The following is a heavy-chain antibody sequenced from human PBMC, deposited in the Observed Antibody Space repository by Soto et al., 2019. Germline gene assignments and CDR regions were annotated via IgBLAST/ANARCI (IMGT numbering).Heavy chain of an antibody. CDR1: GFTFSSYA. V-gene: IGHV3-23*01. CDR3: EIGYNYAPFDP. Sequence: PGGSLRLSCAASGFTFSSYAMSWVRQAPGKGLEWVSGISGSGDSTYYADSVKGRFTISRDNSKNTLYLQMNSLRAEDTAVYYCEIGYNYAPFDPWGQGTLVTVSS. CDR2: ISGSGDST. J-gene: IGHJ5*02. D-gene: IGHD5-18*01.